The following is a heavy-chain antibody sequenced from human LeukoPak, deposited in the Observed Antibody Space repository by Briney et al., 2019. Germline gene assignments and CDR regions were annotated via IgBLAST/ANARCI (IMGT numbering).Heavy chain of an antibody. CDR1: GDSICSYY. D-gene: IGHD3/OR15-3a*01. CDR3: ARMISPYFDL. Sequence: SETLSLTCIVSGDSICSYYWSWIRQPPGKGLEWIGYVYYTGSTNYNPSLRSRVTISVDTSKNQFSLKLRSVTAADTAVYYCARMISPYFDLWGRGTLATVSS. CDR2: VYYTGST. J-gene: IGHJ2*01. V-gene: IGHV4-59*08.